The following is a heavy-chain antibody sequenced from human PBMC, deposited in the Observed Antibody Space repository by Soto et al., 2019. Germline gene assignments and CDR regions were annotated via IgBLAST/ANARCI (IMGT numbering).Heavy chain of an antibody. D-gene: IGHD3-10*01. V-gene: IGHV4-39*01. J-gene: IGHJ6*02. CDR2: IYYSGST. CDR1: GGSIRSSSYY. CDR3: GYEYYYGSGSTAGMDV. Sequence: SETLSLTCTVSGGSIRSSSYYWGWIRQPPGKGLEWIGSIYYSGSTYYNPSLKSRVTISVDTSKNQFSLKLSSVTAADTAVYYCGYEYYYGSGSTAGMDVWGQGTTVTVSS.